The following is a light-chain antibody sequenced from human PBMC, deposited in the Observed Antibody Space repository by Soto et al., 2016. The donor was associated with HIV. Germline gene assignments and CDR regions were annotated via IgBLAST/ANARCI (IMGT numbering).Light chain of an antibody. V-gene: IGKV1-5*03. CDR2: KTS. CDR1: QSVSVW. J-gene: IGKJ2*01. CDR3: LQDYSYPFT. Sequence: DIQMTQFPSTLSASIGDRVTITCRASQSVSVWLAWYQQKPGKAPNLLIFKTSTLEIGVPSRFSASGSGTDFTLTLSSVQPDDSASYFCLQDYSYPFTFGQGTKLEI.